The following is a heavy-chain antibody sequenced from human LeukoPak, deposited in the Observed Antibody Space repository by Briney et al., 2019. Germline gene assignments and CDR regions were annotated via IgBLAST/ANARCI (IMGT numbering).Heavy chain of an antibody. V-gene: IGHV4-59*01. CDR3: ARGYGGYYYYYMDV. Sequence: SETLSLTCTVSGGSISSYYWSWIRQPPGKGLEWIGYIYYSGSTNYNPSLKSRVTISVDTSKNQFSLKLSSVTAADTAVYYCARGYGGYYYYYMDVWGKGTTVTIS. D-gene: IGHD5-18*01. J-gene: IGHJ6*03. CDR2: IYYSGST. CDR1: GGSISSYY.